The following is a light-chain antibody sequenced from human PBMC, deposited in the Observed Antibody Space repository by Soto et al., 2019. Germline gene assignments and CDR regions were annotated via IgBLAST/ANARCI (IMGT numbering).Light chain of an antibody. V-gene: IGLV2-14*01. CDR2: EVS. CDR1: SSDVGGYNY. CDR3: ATWDDSLNGLYV. J-gene: IGLJ1*01. Sequence: QSVLTQPASVSGSPGQSITISCTGTSSDVGGYNYVSWYQQHPGKAPKLMIYEVSNRPSGVSNRFSGSKSGNTASLTISGLQSEDEADYYCATWDDSLNGLYVFGPGTKLTVL.